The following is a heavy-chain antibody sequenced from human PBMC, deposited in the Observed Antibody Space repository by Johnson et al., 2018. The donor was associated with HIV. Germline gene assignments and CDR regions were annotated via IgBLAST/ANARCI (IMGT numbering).Heavy chain of an antibody. V-gene: IGHV3-20*04. D-gene: IGHD3-10*01. CDR2: INWSGGST. J-gene: IGHJ3*02. CDR3: ARDFVSFGGCTAFDI. Sequence: VQLVESGGGVLRPGGSLRLSCAGSGFAFEDYAMSWVRQVPEKGLEWVAGINWSGGSTGSAGSVGGRFTISRDNSKNTLYLQMGRLRAEDTALYYCARDFVSFGGCTAFDIWGQGTMVSVSS. CDR1: GFAFEDYA.